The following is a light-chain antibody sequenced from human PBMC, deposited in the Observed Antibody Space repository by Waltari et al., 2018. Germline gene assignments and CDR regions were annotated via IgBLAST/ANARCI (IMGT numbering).Light chain of an antibody. Sequence: QSALTQPRSVSGSPGPSVAIPCTGTSSDVGNSYFVSWYQQHPGESPRLIISDVNKRPSGVPDRFSGSKSGNTASLTISGLQADDEADYYCCSYAGFSTLLFGGGTRLTVL. J-gene: IGLJ2*01. CDR1: SSDVGNSYF. V-gene: IGLV2-11*01. CDR2: DVN. CDR3: CSYAGFSTLL.